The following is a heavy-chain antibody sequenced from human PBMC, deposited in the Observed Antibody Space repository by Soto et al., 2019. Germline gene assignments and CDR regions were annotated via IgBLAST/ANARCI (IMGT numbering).Heavy chain of an antibody. J-gene: IGHJ5*02. CDR2: ISSSGSTI. Sequence: PVGSLRLSCAASGLTFSSYEMNWVRQAPGKGLEWVSYISSSGSTIYYADSVKGRFTISRDNAKNSLYLQMNSLRDEDTAVYYCARDRNTMIVVEFDPWGQGTLVTVSS. D-gene: IGHD3-22*01. CDR3: ARDRNTMIVVEFDP. CDR1: GLTFSSYE. V-gene: IGHV3-48*03.